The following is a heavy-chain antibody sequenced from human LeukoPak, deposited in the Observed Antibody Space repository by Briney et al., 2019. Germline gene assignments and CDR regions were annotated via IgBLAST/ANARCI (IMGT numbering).Heavy chain of an antibody. D-gene: IGHD3-3*01. CDR3: ASQSGVTIFGVVIPGPPDY. CDR1: GYTFTSYY. V-gene: IGHV1-46*01. CDR2: INPSGGST. J-gene: IGHJ4*02. Sequence: ASVKVSCKASGYTFTSYYMHWVRQAPGQGLEWMGIINPSGGSTSHAQKFQGRVTMTRDTSTSTVYMELSSLRSEDTAVYYCASQSGVTIFGVVIPGPPDYWGQGTLVTVSS.